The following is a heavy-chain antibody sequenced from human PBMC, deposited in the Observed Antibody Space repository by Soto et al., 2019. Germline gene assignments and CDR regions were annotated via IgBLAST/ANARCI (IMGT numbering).Heavy chain of an antibody. CDR3: ARGVTMVRGVIHTPYFDY. CDR1: GGSISSGGYY. V-gene: IGHV4-31*03. CDR2: IYYSGST. J-gene: IGHJ4*02. D-gene: IGHD3-10*01. Sequence: QVQLQESGPGLVKPSQTLSLTCTVSGGSISSGGYYWSWIRQHPGKSLEWIGYIYYSGSTYYNPYLKSRVTISVDTSKNQFSLKLSSVTAADTAVYYCARGVTMVRGVIHTPYFDYWGQGTLVTVSS.